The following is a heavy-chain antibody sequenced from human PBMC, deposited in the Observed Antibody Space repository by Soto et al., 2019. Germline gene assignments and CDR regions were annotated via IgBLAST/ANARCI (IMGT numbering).Heavy chain of an antibody. CDR3: ARVRFGPFYGMDV. J-gene: IGHJ6*02. D-gene: IGHD3-10*01. CDR1: GYTFTGYY. V-gene: IGHV1-2*04. CDR2: INPNSGGT. Sequence: GASMKVSWKPSGYTFTGYYMHWVRQAPGQGLEWMGWINPNSGGTNYAQKFQGWVTMTRDTSISTAYMELSRPRSDDTAVYYCARVRFGPFYGMDVWGQGTTVTVSS.